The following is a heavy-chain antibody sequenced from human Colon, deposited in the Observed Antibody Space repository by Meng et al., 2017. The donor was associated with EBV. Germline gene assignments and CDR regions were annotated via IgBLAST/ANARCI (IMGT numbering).Heavy chain of an antibody. V-gene: IGHV4-31*03. Sequence: QVQLQESGPGLVKPSQXLSLTCPFXGGSISSGTYYWGWIRQLPGKGLEWIAYIHYSGSTYYSPSLKSRVTISVDTSKNQLSLKLSSMTAADTAVYYCARYVFDSSSLYSNWFDPWGQGTLVTVSS. CDR2: IHYSGST. J-gene: IGHJ5*02. CDR3: ARYVFDSSSLYSNWFDP. D-gene: IGHD3-22*01. CDR1: GGSISSGTYY.